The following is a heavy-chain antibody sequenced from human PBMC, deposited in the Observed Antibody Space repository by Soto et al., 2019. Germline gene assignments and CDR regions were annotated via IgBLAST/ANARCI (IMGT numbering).Heavy chain of an antibody. CDR2: LYWDDDK. Sequence: QTTLKESGPTLVKPTQTLTLTCTFSGFSLSSIGVGVGWIRQPPGKALEWLGILYWDDDKHYSPSLKSRISIAKDTSKDQVVLTLTNMYPVDTATYYCAHTIVVVPTAHDAFDVWGQGTMVTVSS. D-gene: IGHD2-2*01. V-gene: IGHV2-5*02. CDR3: AHTIVVVPTAHDAFDV. CDR1: GFSLSSIGVG. J-gene: IGHJ3*01.